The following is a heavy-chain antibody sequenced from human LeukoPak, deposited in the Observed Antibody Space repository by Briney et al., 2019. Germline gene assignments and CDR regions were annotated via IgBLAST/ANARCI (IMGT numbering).Heavy chain of an antibody. CDR1: GGSISSGDYY. J-gene: IGHJ4*02. D-gene: IGHD3-22*01. V-gene: IGHV4-30-4*01. CDR2: IYYSGST. Sequence: SQTLSLTCTVSGGSISSGDYYWSWIRQPPGKGLEWIGYIYYSGSTYYNPSLKRRITISVDTSKNQFSLKLSSVTAADTAVYHCARASTKDSSGSYDYWGQGTLVTVSS. CDR3: ARASTKDSSGSYDY.